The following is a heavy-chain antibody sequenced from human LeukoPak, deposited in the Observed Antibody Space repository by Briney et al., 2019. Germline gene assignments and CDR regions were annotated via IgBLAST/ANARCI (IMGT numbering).Heavy chain of an antibody. V-gene: IGHV4-59*01. D-gene: IGHD4-17*01. CDR2: IYYSGST. J-gene: IGHJ4*02. CDR1: GGSISTYY. Sequence: PSETLSLTCTVSGGSISTYYWTWIRQPPGMGLEYIGYIYYSGSTNYNPSLKSRVTMSMDTSKNQFSLNLRSVTAADTAVYYCARRDYAEDYRGQGTLVTVSS. CDR3: ARRDYAEDY.